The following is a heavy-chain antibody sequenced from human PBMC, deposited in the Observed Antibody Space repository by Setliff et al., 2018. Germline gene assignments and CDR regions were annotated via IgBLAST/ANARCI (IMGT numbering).Heavy chain of an antibody. J-gene: IGHJ4*02. Sequence: KPSETLSLTCTVSGDSTSSRRNYWGWFRQPAGKELEWIGQIYTSWSTNYNPSLKSRVTISLDMSNNEFSLRMASVTSADTAIYYCVRSAVYCARDCYPRYFDSWGQGTLVTVSS. V-gene: IGHV4-61*09. CDR3: VRSAVYCARDCYPRYFDS. CDR1: GDSTSSRRNY. CDR2: IYTSWST. D-gene: IGHD2-21*01.